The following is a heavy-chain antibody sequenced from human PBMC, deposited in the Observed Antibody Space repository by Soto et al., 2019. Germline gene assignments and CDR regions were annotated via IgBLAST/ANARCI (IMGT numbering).Heavy chain of an antibody. CDR1: GFTFSSYS. V-gene: IGHV3-21*01. D-gene: IGHD3-10*01. CDR2: ISSSSSYI. J-gene: IGHJ4*02. CDR3: AIDGWFGEFDF. Sequence: GGSLRLSCAASGFTFSSYSMNWVRQAPGKGLEWVSSISSSSSYIYYADSVKGRFTISRDNAKNSLYLQMNSLRAEDTAVYYCAIDGWFGEFDFWGQGTLVTVYS.